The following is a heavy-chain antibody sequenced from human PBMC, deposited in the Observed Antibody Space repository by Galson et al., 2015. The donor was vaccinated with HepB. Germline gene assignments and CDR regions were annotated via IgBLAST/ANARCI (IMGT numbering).Heavy chain of an antibody. CDR2: TFYRSKWYH. J-gene: IGHJ4*02. D-gene: IGHD4-11*01. CDR3: ARTPYSSSWYFDH. V-gene: IGHV6-1*01. Sequence: CAISGDSVSGNSVAWNWIRQSPSRGLEWLGRTFYRSKWYHEYALSVKSRMTINADTSKNQFSLELESVSLEDRALYFWARTPYSSSWYFDHWGQGIRVTVSA. CDR1: GDSVSGNSVA.